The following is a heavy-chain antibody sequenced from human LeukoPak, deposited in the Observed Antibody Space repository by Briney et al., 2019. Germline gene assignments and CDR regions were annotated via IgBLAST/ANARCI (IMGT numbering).Heavy chain of an antibody. V-gene: IGHV3-23*01. D-gene: IGHD1-26*01. CDR1: GFTFSSYD. J-gene: IGHJ4*02. Sequence: PGGSLRLSCAASGFTFSSYDMSWVRQTPGQGLEYVSLISGSGDRTFYGDSVKGRFTISRDNAKNSLYLQMNSLRAEDTAVYYCARDQISGSYAFDYWGQGTLVTVSS. CDR2: ISGSGDRT. CDR3: ARDQISGSYAFDY.